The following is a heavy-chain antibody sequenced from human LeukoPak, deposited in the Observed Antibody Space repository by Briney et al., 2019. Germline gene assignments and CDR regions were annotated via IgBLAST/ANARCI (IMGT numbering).Heavy chain of an antibody. CDR1: GFTFSSYA. V-gene: IGHV3-30-3*01. CDR3: ADDRTDY. CDR2: ISYDGSNK. Sequence: GGSLRLSCAASGFTFSSYAMHWVRQAPGKGLEWVAVISYDGSNKYYADSVKGRFTISRDNSKNTLYLQMNSLRAEDTAVYYCADDRTDYWGQGTLATVSS. J-gene: IGHJ4*02. D-gene: IGHD3-22*01.